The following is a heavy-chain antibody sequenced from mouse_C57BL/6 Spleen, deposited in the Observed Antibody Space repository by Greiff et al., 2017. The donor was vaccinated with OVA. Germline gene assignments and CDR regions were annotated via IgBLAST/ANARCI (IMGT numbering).Heavy chain of an antibody. J-gene: IGHJ2*01. CDR2: IDPSDSYT. Sequence: QVQLQQPGAELVKPGASVKLSCKASGYTFTSYWMQWVKQRPGQGLEWIGEIDPSDSYTNYNQKFKGKATLTVDTSSSTAYMQLSSLTSEDSAVYDCERRGLTGNFDYWGQGTTLTVSS. CDR3: ERRGLTGNFDY. CDR1: GYTFTSYW. V-gene: IGHV1-50*01. D-gene: IGHD4-1*01.